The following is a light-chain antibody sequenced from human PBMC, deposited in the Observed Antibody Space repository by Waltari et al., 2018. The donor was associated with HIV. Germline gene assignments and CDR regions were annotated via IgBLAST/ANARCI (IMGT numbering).Light chain of an antibody. CDR2: RNN. Sequence: GQRVTISCSGSSSNIGSNYVYWYQQVPGTAPKLLIYRNNQRPSGAPDRFSGSKSGTAASLAISGLRSEDEADYYCAAWDDSLSGWVFGGGTKLTVL. V-gene: IGLV1-47*01. J-gene: IGLJ3*02. CDR1: SSNIGSNY. CDR3: AAWDDSLSGWV.